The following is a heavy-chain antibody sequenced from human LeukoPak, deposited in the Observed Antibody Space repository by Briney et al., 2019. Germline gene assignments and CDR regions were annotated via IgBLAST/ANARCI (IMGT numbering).Heavy chain of an antibody. Sequence: ASVKVSCKASGYTFTGYYMHWVRQAPGQGLERMGWINPNSGGTNYAQKFQGRVTMTRDTSISTAYMELSRLGSDDTAVYYCARGMTYYYDSSGYYYQDYWGQGTLVTVSS. V-gene: IGHV1-2*02. J-gene: IGHJ4*02. CDR3: ARGMTYYYDSSGYYYQDY. D-gene: IGHD3-22*01. CDR1: GYTFTGYY. CDR2: INPNSGGT.